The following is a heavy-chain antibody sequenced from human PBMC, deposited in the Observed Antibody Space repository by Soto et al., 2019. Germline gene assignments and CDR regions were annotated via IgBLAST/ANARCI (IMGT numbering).Heavy chain of an antibody. Sequence: GGSLRLSCAASGFTFSSYGMHWVRQAPGKGLEWAAVISYDGSNKYYADSVKGRFTISRDNSKNTLYLQMNSLRAEDTAVYYCAKEGPGMLTDYWGQGTLVTVSS. CDR1: GFTFSSYG. D-gene: IGHD3-16*01. V-gene: IGHV3-30*18. CDR2: ISYDGSNK. CDR3: AKEGPGMLTDY. J-gene: IGHJ4*02.